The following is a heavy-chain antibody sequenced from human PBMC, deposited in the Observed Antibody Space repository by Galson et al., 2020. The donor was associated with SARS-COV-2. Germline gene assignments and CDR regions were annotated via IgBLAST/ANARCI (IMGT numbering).Heavy chain of an antibody. J-gene: IGHJ6*02. CDR2: ISYSGST. CDR3: ARDSRMQLWNYYYGMDV. Sequence: ETSETLSLTCTVSGASISSGAYDWGWIRQLPGKGLEWLGYISYSGSTYYNPSLKSRITISIDTSKNQFSLKVNSVTAADTAVYYCARDSRMQLWNYYYGMDVWGQGTTVTVS. D-gene: IGHD5-18*01. CDR1: GASISSGAYD. V-gene: IGHV4-31*03.